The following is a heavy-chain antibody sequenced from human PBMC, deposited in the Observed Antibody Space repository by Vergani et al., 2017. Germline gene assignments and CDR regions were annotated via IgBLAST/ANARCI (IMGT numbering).Heavy chain of an antibody. J-gene: IGHJ4*02. CDR3: ARLSYDTTPYLQGGCYC. D-gene: IGHD3-22*01. Sequence: EVQLLQSGGGVIQPGGSVRLSCAASGFTFSACPMTWVRQAPGQGLEWVSAISARYPSTYYADSVKGRFTISRDNSKNMLYLQMNSLRAEDTAVYYCARLSYDTTPYLQGGCYCWVQGTLDSVSS. V-gene: IGHV3-23*01. CDR2: ISARYPST. CDR1: GFTFSACP.